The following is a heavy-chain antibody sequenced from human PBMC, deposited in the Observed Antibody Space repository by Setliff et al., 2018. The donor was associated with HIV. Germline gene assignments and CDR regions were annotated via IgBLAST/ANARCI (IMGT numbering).Heavy chain of an antibody. J-gene: IGHJ5*02. D-gene: IGHD5-18*01. CDR1: GGSISSSSYY. Sequence: PSETLSLTCTVSGGSISSSSYYWGWIRQPPGKGLEWIGTIYYGGSTYYNPSLKSRVTISVDTSKNQFSLKLSSVTAADTAVYYCSRSEFWVGYTALYNWFDPWGQGTLVTVSS. CDR3: SRSEFWVGYTALYNWFDP. V-gene: IGHV4-39*01. CDR2: IYYGGST.